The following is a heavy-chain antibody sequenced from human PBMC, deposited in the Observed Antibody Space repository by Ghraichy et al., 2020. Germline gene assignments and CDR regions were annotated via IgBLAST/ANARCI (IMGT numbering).Heavy chain of an antibody. D-gene: IGHD2-8*01. J-gene: IGHJ4*02. Sequence: ASAKVSCRSSGYTFTAFYIHWVRQAPGQGLEWMGRINPNTGDTNYAQKFQGRVTMTRDTSINTAHMELSSLTSDDTATYYCARIVQMASEDHWGQGTLVTVSS. V-gene: IGHV1-2*06. CDR1: GYTFTAFY. CDR2: INPNTGDT. CDR3: ARIVQMASEDH.